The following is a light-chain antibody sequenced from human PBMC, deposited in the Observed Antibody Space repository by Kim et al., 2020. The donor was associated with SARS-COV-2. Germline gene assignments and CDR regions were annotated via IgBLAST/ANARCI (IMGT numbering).Light chain of an antibody. Sequence: DIQMTQSPSFLSASVGDRVTITCRASQSISNYLNWYQQTPGKAPKLLIYAASTLQSGVPSRFSGSGSGTDFTLTISSLQPEDFATYYCQQSNSTLCTFGQGTKVDIK. V-gene: IGKV1-39*01. CDR3: QQSNSTLCT. CDR1: QSISNY. CDR2: AAS. J-gene: IGKJ1*01.